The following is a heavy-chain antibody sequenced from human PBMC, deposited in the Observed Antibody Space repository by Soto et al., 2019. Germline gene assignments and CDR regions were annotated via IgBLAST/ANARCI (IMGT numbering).Heavy chain of an antibody. CDR3: ARHPTIARFENGLDV. D-gene: IGHD1-1*01. J-gene: IGHJ6*02. Sequence: SETLSLTCTVSGGSVSGYYWSWIRQPPGKGLERIGYIYYRGTTIYSPSLDRRVNLSVDTAKDQVSLKLTSVTPADTAVYYCARHPTIARFENGLDVWGHGTMVT. V-gene: IGHV4-59*08. CDR1: GGSVSGYY. CDR2: IYYRGTT.